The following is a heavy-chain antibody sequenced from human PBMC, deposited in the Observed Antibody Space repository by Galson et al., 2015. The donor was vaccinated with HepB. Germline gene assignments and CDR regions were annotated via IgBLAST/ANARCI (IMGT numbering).Heavy chain of an antibody. D-gene: IGHD6-19*01. CDR3: ATGGWYGVFDY. J-gene: IGHJ4*02. CDR2: ISYDGSNK. CDR1: GFTFSSYA. Sequence: SLRLSCAASGFTFSSYAMHWVRQAPGKGLEWVAVISYDGSNKYYADSVKGRFTISRDNSKNTLYLQMNSLRAEDTAVYYCATGGWYGVFDYWGQGTLVTVSS. V-gene: IGHV3-30*04.